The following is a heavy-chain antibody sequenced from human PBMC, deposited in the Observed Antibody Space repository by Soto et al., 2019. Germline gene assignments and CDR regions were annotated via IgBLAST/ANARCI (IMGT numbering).Heavy chain of an antibody. CDR3: ARSWQWPLYGMDV. V-gene: IGHV4-59*01. CDR1: GGSISSYY. CDR2: IYYSGST. D-gene: IGHD6-19*01. Sequence: SETLSLTCTVSGGSISSYYWGWIRQPPGKGLEWIGYIYYSGSTNYNPSLKSRVTISVDTSKNQFSLKLSSVTAADTAVYYCARSWQWPLYGMDVWGQGTTVTVSS. J-gene: IGHJ6*02.